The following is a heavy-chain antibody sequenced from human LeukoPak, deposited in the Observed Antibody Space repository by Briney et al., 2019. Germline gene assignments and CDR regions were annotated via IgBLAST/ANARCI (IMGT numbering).Heavy chain of an antibody. V-gene: IGHV5-51*01. J-gene: IGHJ4*02. Sequence: GEYLKISCKGSGYSFTSYWIGWVRQMPGKGLEWMGIIYPGDSDTRSSPSFQGQVTISADKSISTAYLQWSSLKASDTAMYYCARQGIAVAGSFDYWGQGTLVTVSS. CDR1: GYSFTSYW. CDR2: IYPGDSDT. D-gene: IGHD6-19*01. CDR3: ARQGIAVAGSFDY.